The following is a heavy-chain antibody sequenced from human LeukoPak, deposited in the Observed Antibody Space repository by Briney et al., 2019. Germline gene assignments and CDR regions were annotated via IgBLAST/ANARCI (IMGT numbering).Heavy chain of an antibody. CDR2: IYYSGTT. CDR3: ARGNHYCDSSGYPQSHFDY. CDR1: GASIDSYY. Sequence: SETLSLTCTISGASIDSYYWSWIRQPPGKGLEWIGYIYYSGTTNYNPSLKRRVTISVDTSKNQFSLKLSSVTAADTAVYYCARGNHYCDSSGYPQSHFDYWGQGTLVTVSS. J-gene: IGHJ4*02. D-gene: IGHD3-22*01. V-gene: IGHV4-59*01.